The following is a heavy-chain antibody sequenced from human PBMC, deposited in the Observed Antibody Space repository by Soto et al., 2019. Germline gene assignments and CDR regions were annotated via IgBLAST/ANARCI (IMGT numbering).Heavy chain of an antibody. CDR3: ARDRSYSNYFDY. CDR1: GGSISSGGYY. CDR2: IYYSGST. V-gene: IGHV4-31*03. J-gene: IGHJ4*02. D-gene: IGHD4-4*01. Sequence: SETLSLTCTVSGGSISSGGYYWSWIRQHPGKGLEWIGYIYYSGSTYYNPSLKSRVTISVDTSKNQFSLKLSSVTAADTAVYYCARDRSYSNYFDYWGQGTLVTVSS.